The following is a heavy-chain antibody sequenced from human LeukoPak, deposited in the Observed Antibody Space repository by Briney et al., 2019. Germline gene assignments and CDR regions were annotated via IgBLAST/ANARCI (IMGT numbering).Heavy chain of an antibody. CDR3: ARGVRIAVAGNIDY. Sequence: PGGSLRLSCAASGFTFSSYAMHWVRQAPGKGLEWVAVISYDGSNKYYADSVKGRFTISRDNSKNTLYLQMNSLRAEDTAVYYCARGVRIAVAGNIDYWGQGTLVTVSS. J-gene: IGHJ4*02. D-gene: IGHD6-19*01. CDR2: ISYDGSNK. V-gene: IGHV3-30*04. CDR1: GFTFSSYA.